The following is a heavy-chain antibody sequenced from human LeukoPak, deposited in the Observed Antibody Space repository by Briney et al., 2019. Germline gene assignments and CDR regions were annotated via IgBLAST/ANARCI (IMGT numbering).Heavy chain of an antibody. CDR3: ARDRGYSYGREDY. V-gene: IGHV3-48*03. J-gene: IGHJ4*02. Sequence: PGGSLRLSCAASGFTFDDYAMNWVRQAPGKGLEWVSYISSSGSTIYYADSVKGRFTISRDNAKNSLYLQMNSLRAEDTAVYYCARDRGYSYGREDYWGQGTLVTVSS. CDR1: GFTFDDYA. D-gene: IGHD5-18*01. CDR2: ISSSGSTI.